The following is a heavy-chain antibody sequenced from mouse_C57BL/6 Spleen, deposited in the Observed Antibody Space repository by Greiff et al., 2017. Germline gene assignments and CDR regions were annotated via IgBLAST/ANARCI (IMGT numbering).Heavy chain of an antibody. CDR3: ASHFITTVVATWPDYAMDY. J-gene: IGHJ4*01. CDR1: GFTFTDYY. V-gene: IGHV7-3*01. CDR2: IRNKANGYTT. Sequence: EVQRVESGGGLVQPGGSLSLSCAASGFTFTDYYMSWVRQPPGKALEWLGFIRNKANGYTTEYSASVKGRFTISRDNSQSILYLQMNALRAEDSATYYCASHFITTVVATWPDYAMDYWGQGTSVTVSS. D-gene: IGHD1-1*01.